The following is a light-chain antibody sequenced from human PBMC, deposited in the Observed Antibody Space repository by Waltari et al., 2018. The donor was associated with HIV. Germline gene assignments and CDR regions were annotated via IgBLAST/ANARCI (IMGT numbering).Light chain of an antibody. CDR3: QVWDSSTDLRV. Sequence: SYVLTQPPSVSVAPGQTARITCGGNNIGSKCVHWYQQKPSQAPVLVVYDDSDRPSGIPERFSGSSSWNTATLTISRVEAGDEADFYCQVWDSSTDLRVFVGGTKLTVL. CDR1: NIGSKC. CDR2: DDS. V-gene: IGLV3-21*02. J-gene: IGLJ2*01.